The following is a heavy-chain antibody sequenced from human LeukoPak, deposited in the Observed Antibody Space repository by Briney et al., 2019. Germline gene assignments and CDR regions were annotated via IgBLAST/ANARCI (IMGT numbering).Heavy chain of an antibody. J-gene: IGHJ3*02. Sequence: KPSETLSLTCTVSGDSISSYYWSWIRQPPGKGLEWIGYIYYSGSTNYNPSLKSRVTISVDTSKNQFSLKLSSVTAADTAVYYCARDGDDSSGYYFSAFDIWGQGTMVTVSS. CDR1: GDSISSYY. V-gene: IGHV4-59*01. D-gene: IGHD3-22*01. CDR3: ARDGDDSSGYYFSAFDI. CDR2: IYYSGST.